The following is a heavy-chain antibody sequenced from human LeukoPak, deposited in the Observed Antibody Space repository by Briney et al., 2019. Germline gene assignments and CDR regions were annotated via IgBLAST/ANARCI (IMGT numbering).Heavy chain of an antibody. CDR1: GGSISSANW. V-gene: IGHV4-4*02. Sequence: PSGTLSLTCAVSGGSISSANWWNWVRQPPDKGLEWIGSIYYSGSTNYNPSLKSRVTISVETSKNQFSLKLKSVTAADTAVYYCARGGYYGSGNDFRFDPWGQGTLVTVSS. J-gene: IGHJ5*02. CDR3: ARGGYYGSGNDFRFDP. CDR2: IYYSGST. D-gene: IGHD3-10*01.